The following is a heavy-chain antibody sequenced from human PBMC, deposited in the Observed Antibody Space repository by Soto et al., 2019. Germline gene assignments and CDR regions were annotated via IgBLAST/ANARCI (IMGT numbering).Heavy chain of an antibody. J-gene: IGHJ4*02. V-gene: IGHV4-59*01. D-gene: IGHD1-26*01. CDR2: VYGSDTND. Sequence: TLSLTCSVSGASLSAYRWSWIRQPPGKGLEWIAYVYGSDTNDNFNPSLKSRVTMSVDTSKNLFSLKLSSVTPADTAIYYCARDNMGSLDYWGQGTLVTVSS. CDR3: ARDNMGSLDY. CDR1: GASLSAYR.